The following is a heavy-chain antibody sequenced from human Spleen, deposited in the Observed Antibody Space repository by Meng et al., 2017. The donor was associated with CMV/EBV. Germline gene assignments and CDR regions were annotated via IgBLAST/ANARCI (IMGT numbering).Heavy chain of an antibody. CDR1: GFTLGSHT. CDR2: ITTSSSYL. Sequence: GGSLRLSCAASGFTLGSHTMNWLRQAPGKGPEWVSSITTSSSYLYYADSVKGRFFISRDNAKNSLYLQMNSLRAEDTAVYYCARVLVVAGYYYYGMDVWGQGTTVTVSS. J-gene: IGHJ6*02. D-gene: IGHD6-19*01. CDR3: ARVLVVAGYYYYGMDV. V-gene: IGHV3-21*01.